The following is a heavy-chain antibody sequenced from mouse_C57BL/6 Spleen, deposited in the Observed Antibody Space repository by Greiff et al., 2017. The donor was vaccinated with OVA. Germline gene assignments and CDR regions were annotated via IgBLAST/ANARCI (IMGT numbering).Heavy chain of an antibody. D-gene: IGHD1-1*02. CDR1: GYTFTSYW. Sequence: QVQLKQPGAELVKPGASVKMSCKASGYTFTSYWITWVKQRPGQGLEWIGDIYPGSGSTNYNEKFKSKATLTVDTSSSTAYMQLSSLTSEDSAVYYCAREEGYGGLRRFAYWGQGTLVTVSA. CDR2: IYPGSGST. CDR3: AREEGYGGLRRFAY. J-gene: IGHJ3*01. V-gene: IGHV1-55*01.